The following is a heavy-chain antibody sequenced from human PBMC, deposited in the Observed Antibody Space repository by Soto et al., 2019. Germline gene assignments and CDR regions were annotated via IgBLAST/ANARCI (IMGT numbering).Heavy chain of an antibody. J-gene: IGHJ4*02. CDR1: GGTFSSYA. Sequence: ASVKVSCKASGGTFSSYAISWVRQAPGQGLEWMGGIIPIFGTANYAQKFQGRVTITADESTSTAYMELSSLRYEDTAVYYCARGKPSENFDYWGQGTLVTVSS. D-gene: IGHD3-3*01. CDR3: ARGKPSENFDY. V-gene: IGHV1-69*13. CDR2: IIPIFGTA.